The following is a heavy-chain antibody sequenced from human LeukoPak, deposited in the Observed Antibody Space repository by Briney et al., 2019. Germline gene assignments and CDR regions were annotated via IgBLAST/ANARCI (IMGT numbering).Heavy chain of an antibody. CDR1: GGPISNYY. V-gene: IGHV4-4*07. CDR3: AKQQQQLARWHDDFDI. J-gene: IGHJ3*02. Sequence: SETLSLTCTVSGGPISNYYWSWIRQPARKGLEWIGRIYASGSTNYNPSLTSRATLSVDKSMNKLSLTLTSVTAADTAGYYCAKQQQQLARWHDDFDIWGQGTVVTVSS. D-gene: IGHD6-13*01. CDR2: IYASGST.